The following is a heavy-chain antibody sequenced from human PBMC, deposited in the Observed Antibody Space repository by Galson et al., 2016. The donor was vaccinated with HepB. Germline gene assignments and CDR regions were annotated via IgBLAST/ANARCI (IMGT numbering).Heavy chain of an antibody. J-gene: IGHJ4*02. CDR2: ISAYNGDT. Sequence: SVKVSCKASAYTFTGYGISWVRQAPGQGLEWMGWISAYNGDTKYAQKFQGRVTMTTDTSTSTAHMELRSLRSGDTAVYYCARYRAATAYSDFWGQGTLVTVSS. CDR1: AYTFTGYG. V-gene: IGHV1-18*01. CDR3: ARYRAATAYSDF. D-gene: IGHD6-25*01.